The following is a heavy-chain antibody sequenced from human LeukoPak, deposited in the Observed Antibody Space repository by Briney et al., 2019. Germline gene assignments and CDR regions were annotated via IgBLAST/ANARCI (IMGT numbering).Heavy chain of an antibody. V-gene: IGHV4-4*07. CDR2: IYSSGST. CDR1: GGSISSYY. D-gene: IGHD6-13*01. J-gene: IGHJ4*02. Sequence: SETLSLTCSVSGGSISSYYWSWVRQPAGKGLEWIGRIYSSGSTNYNPSLNSRVTMSVDTSNNQFSLRLASVTAADTAVYYCARGTTAAAGIFDCWGQGTLVTVSS. CDR3: ARGTTAAAGIFDC.